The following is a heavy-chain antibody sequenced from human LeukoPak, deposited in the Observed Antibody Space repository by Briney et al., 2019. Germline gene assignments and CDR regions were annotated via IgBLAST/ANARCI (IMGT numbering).Heavy chain of an antibody. Sequence: GASVKVSCKASGYTFTGYYLHWVRQAPGQGLEWMGWINPDSGGTNYAQKLQGRVTMTRDTSITTAYMELSRLRSDDTAVYYCARVDDRGHYSDSSGPRKLFDYWGQGTLVTVSS. CDR3: ARVDDRGHYSDSSGPRKLFDY. D-gene: IGHD3-22*01. CDR2: INPDSGGT. J-gene: IGHJ4*02. V-gene: IGHV1-2*02. CDR1: GYTFTGYY.